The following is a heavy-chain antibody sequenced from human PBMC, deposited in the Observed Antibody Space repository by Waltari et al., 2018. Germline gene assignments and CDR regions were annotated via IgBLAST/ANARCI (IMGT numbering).Heavy chain of an antibody. D-gene: IGHD2-8*01. V-gene: IGHV4-39*07. Sequence: QLQLQESGPGLVKPSETLSLTCTVSGGSISSSSYYWGWIRQPPGKGLGWSWSIYYSWCVYYNPSLKRRVTRSVDTSKNPFTLELSSGTAADTAVYYCARGVVRVYPDYWGQGTLVTVSS. J-gene: IGHJ4*02. CDR2: IYYSWCV. CDR3: ARGVVRVYPDY. CDR1: GGSISSSSYY.